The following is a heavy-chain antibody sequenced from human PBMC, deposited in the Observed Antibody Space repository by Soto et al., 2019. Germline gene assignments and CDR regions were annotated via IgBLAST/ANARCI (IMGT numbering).Heavy chain of an antibody. D-gene: IGHD4-17*01. CDR2: ISAYNGNT. Sequence: QVQLVQSGAAVKQPGASVKVSCTASGYTFTSYGIIWVRQAPGQGLEWMGWISAYNGNTNYAQKLQGRVTMTTDTSTSTADMELRSLRSDDTAVYYCARPLYYGDVFDYWGQGTLVTVSS. J-gene: IGHJ4*02. V-gene: IGHV1-18*04. CDR1: GYTFTSYG. CDR3: ARPLYYGDVFDY.